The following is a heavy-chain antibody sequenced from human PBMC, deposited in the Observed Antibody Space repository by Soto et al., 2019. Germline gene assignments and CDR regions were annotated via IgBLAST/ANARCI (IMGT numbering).Heavy chain of an antibody. CDR1: RFTFSSSA. J-gene: IGHJ3*02. Sequence: QMQLVQSGPEVKKPGTSMKVSCKASRFTFSSSAVQWVRQARGQRLEWIGWVVVGSGNTNYAQKFRERVTITRDMSTSTAYRELSSLRSEDTAVYYCAATIIDAFDIWGQGTLVTVSS. CDR2: VVVGSGNT. CDR3: AATIIDAFDI. V-gene: IGHV1-58*01. D-gene: IGHD5-12*01.